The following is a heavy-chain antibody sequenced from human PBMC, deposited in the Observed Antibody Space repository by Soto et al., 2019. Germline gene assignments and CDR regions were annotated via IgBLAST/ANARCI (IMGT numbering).Heavy chain of an antibody. CDR2: IFHSGST. V-gene: IGHV4-4*02. Sequence: SETLSLTCAVFGGSISNSNWWTWVRQPPGKGLDWIGEIFHSGSTNYNSSLMGRVTISVDKANNQFSLKLSSVTAEDTAVYYCAKDRTTGGQGTLVTVSS. D-gene: IGHD1-26*01. CDR3: AKDRTT. CDR1: GGSISNSNW. J-gene: IGHJ4*02.